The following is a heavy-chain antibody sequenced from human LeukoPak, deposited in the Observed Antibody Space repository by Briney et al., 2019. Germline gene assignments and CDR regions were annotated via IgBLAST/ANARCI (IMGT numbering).Heavy chain of an antibody. J-gene: IGHJ4*02. Sequence: GGSLRLSCAASGFTFSSYAMHWVRQAPGKGLEWVAVISYDGSNKYYADSVKGRFTISRDNSKNTLYLQMNSLRAEDTALYYCARMSGSHIDYWGQGTLVTVSS. CDR3: ARMSGSHIDY. D-gene: IGHD1-26*01. V-gene: IGHV3-30-3*01. CDR2: ISYDGSNK. CDR1: GFTFSSYA.